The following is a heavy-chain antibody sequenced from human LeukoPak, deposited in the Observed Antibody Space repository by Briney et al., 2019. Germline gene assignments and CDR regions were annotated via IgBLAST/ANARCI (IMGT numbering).Heavy chain of an antibody. V-gene: IGHV1-8*01. CDR3: ARAYYDSSGYYYSLYYYMDV. J-gene: IGHJ6*03. CDR1: GYTFTSYD. D-gene: IGHD3-22*01. Sequence: GASVKVSCKASGYTFTSYDINWVRQATGQGLEWMGWMNPNSGNTGYAQKFQGRVTMTRNTSISTAYMELSSLRSEDTAVYYCARAYYDSSGYYYSLYYYMDVWGKGTTVTASS. CDR2: MNPNSGNT.